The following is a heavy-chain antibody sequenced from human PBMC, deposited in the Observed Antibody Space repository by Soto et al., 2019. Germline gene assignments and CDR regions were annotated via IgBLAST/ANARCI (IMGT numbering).Heavy chain of an antibody. CDR1: GGSISGYY. V-gene: IGHV4-59*12. CDR2: MYNTGST. Sequence: PSETLSLTCTVSGGSISGYYWSWIRQPPGKGLEWIGYMYNTGSTVYNPSFKSRVTISVDTSKNQFPLQLNSVTPEDTAVYYCARNYDIDDAFDIWGQGTMVTVSS. D-gene: IGHD3-9*01. J-gene: IGHJ3*02. CDR3: ARNYDIDDAFDI.